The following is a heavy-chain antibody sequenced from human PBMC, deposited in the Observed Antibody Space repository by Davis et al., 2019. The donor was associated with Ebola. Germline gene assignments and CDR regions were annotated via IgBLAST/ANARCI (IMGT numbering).Heavy chain of an antibody. J-gene: IGHJ5*02. CDR2: IYYSGST. CDR1: GGSISSSSYY. Sequence: PSETLSLTCTVSGGSISSSSYYWGWIRQPPGKGLEWIGSIYYSGSTYYNPSLKSRVTISVDTSKNQFSLKLSSVTAADTAVYYCARVSEEIEWFDPWGQGTLVTVSS. D-gene: IGHD1-26*01. V-gene: IGHV4-39*07. CDR3: ARVSEEIEWFDP.